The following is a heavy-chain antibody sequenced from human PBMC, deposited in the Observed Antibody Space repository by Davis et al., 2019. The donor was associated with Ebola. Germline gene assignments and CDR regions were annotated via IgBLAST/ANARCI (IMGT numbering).Heavy chain of an antibody. CDR1: GGTFSSYA. D-gene: IGHD3-16*01. V-gene: IGHV1-69*10. Sequence: SVKVSCKASGGTFSSYAISWVRQAPGQGLEWMGGIIPILGIANYAQKFQGRVTITADESTSTAYMELSSLRSEDTAVYYCASWPVRGESYWYFDLWGRGTLVTVSS. CDR3: ASWPVRGESYWYFDL. CDR2: IIPILGIA. J-gene: IGHJ2*01.